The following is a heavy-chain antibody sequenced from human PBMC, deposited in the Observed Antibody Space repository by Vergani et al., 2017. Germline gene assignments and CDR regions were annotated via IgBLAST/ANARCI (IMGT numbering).Heavy chain of an antibody. D-gene: IGHD3-3*01. CDR2: IYAGDSDV. V-gene: IGHV5-51*03. CDR1: GYSITKYW. CDR3: AKTHDFSSFYSSYNWFDP. Sequence: EVQLVQSGAEVKKPGESLKISCQGSGYSITKYWIAWVRQRPGKGLEWMGIIYAGDSDVRYSPSFQGQVTMSVDKSLSTAYLQWSSLKASDTATYYCAKTHDFSSFYSSYNWFDPWGQGTQVTVSS. J-gene: IGHJ5*02.